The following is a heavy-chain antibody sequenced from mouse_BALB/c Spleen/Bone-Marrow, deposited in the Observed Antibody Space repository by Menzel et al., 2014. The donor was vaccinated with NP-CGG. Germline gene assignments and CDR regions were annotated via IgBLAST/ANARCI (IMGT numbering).Heavy chain of an antibody. V-gene: IGHV5-6-2*01. CDR3: ARHGGNYAMDY. CDR2: ITSNGGST. Sequence: EVKLMESGGGLVKLGGSLKLSCAASGFTFSSYYMSWVRQTPEKRLELVAAITSNGGSTYYPDTVKGRFTISRDNAKNTLYLQMSSLKSEDTALYYCARHGGNYAMDYWGQGTSVTVSS. CDR1: GFTFSSYY. J-gene: IGHJ4*01.